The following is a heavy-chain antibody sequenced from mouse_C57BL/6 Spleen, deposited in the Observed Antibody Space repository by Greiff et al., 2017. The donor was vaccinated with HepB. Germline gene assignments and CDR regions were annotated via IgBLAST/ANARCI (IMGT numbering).Heavy chain of an antibody. CDR2: IYIGNGYT. CDR3: ATTTVGHYDAMDY. J-gene: IGHJ4*01. V-gene: IGHV1-58*01. Sequence: VQLKQSGAELVRPGSSVKMSCKTSGYTFTSYGINWVKQRPGQGLEWIGDIYIGNGYTEYNEKFKGKATLTSDTSSSTAYMQLSSLTSEDSAINFCATTTVGHYDAMDYWGQGTSVTVSS. CDR1: GYTFTSYG. D-gene: IGHD1-1*01.